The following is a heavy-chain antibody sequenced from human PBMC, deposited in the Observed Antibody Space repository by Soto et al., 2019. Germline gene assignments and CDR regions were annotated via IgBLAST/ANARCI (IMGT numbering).Heavy chain of an antibody. CDR3: ARLWPKYYDILTGYVDWFDP. V-gene: IGHV4-59*08. Sequence: PSETLSLTCTVSGGSISSYYWSWIRQPPGKGLEWIGYIYYSGSTNYNPSLKSRVTISVDTSKNQFSLKLSSVTAADTAVYYCARLWPKYYDILTGYVDWFDPWGQGTLVTVSS. D-gene: IGHD3-9*01. CDR2: IYYSGST. J-gene: IGHJ5*02. CDR1: GGSISSYY.